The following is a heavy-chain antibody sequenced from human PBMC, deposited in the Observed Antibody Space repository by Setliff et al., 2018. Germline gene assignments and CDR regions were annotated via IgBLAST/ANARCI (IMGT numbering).Heavy chain of an antibody. J-gene: IGHJ6*03. D-gene: IGHD3-3*01. Sequence: SETLSLTCNVSGGSISSRTYYWSWIRQPAGKGLEWIGHIYTSWSTNYNPSLKSRVTMSVDTTKNQFSLKLTSVTAADTAVYYCARVSGFFYVDAWGKGTTVTVSS. CDR2: IYTSWST. CDR3: ARVSGFFYVDA. CDR1: GGSISSRTYY. V-gene: IGHV4-61*09.